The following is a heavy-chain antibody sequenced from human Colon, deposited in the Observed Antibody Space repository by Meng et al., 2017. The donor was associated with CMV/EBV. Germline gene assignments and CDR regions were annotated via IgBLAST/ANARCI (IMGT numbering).Heavy chain of an antibody. Sequence: GESLKISCAASGFTFSSYGMHWVRQAPGKGLEWVSFVEYDGNYKYYIDSVKGRFTVSRDNSKKTVYLQMNSLRAEDTAVYYCAKLATVTTPNDYWGQGTLVTVSS. CDR1: GFTFSSYG. CDR2: VEYDGNYK. V-gene: IGHV3-30*02. J-gene: IGHJ4*02. D-gene: IGHD4-17*01. CDR3: AKLATVTTPNDY.